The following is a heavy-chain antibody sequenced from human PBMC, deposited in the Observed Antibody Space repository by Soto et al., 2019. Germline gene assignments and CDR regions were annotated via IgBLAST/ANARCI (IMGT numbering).Heavy chain of an antibody. CDR3: AHTLDWGEGRFDY. CDR1: GLSLSSVGVG. CDR2: IYWDDDK. Sequence: QITLKESGPTLVKPTQTLTLTCSFSGLSLSSVGVGVGWIRQPPGKALEWLALIYWDDDKRYSPSLKSRLTITKDTSKNQVVLTMTNSDPVDTATYYCAHTLDWGEGRFDYWGQGTLVTVSS. J-gene: IGHJ4*02. D-gene: IGHD7-27*01. V-gene: IGHV2-5*02.